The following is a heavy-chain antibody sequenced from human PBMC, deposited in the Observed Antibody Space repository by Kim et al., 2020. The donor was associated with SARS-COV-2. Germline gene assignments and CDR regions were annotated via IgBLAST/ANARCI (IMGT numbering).Heavy chain of an antibody. V-gene: IGHV4-39*01. D-gene: IGHD6-13*01. Sequence: SETLSLTCTVSGGSISSSSYYWGWIRQPPGKGLEWIGSIYYSGSTYYNPSLKSRVTISVDTSKNQFSLKLSSVTAADTAVYYCARPVYSSPVDGFDYWGQGTLVTVSS. CDR2: IYYSGST. J-gene: IGHJ4*02. CDR1: GGSISSSSYY. CDR3: ARPVYSSPVDGFDY.